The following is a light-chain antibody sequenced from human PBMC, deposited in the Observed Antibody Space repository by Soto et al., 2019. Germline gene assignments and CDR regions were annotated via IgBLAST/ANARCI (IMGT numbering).Light chain of an antibody. V-gene: IGLV2-23*01. J-gene: IGLJ3*02. CDR2: EGS. CDR1: SSDVGTYSS. CDR3: CSYAGPSSWV. Sequence: QSALTQPASVSGSPGQSITISCTGTSSDVGTYSSVSWYQQQPGKAPKVMIYEGSRRPSGVSNRFSGSKSGNTASLTISGLQAEDEAEYYCCSYAGPSSWVFGGGTKVTVL.